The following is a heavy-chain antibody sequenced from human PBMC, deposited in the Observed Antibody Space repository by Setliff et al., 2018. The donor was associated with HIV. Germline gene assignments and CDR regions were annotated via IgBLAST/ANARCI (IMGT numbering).Heavy chain of an antibody. CDR2: ISWNSGSI. J-gene: IGHJ2*01. CDR3: VRDVKGGYFDI. D-gene: IGHD2-15*01. Sequence: GGSLRLSCAASGFTFDDYAMHWVRQAPGKGLEWVSGISWNSGSIGYADSVKGRFTISRDNAKNSVYLQMNSLRVEDTALYYCVRDVKGGYFDIWGRGTLVTVSS. V-gene: IGHV3-9*01. CDR1: GFTFDDYA.